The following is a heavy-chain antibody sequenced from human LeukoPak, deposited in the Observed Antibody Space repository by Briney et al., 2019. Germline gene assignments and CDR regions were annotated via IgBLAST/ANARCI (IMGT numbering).Heavy chain of an antibody. CDR1: GFTFSSYS. D-gene: IGHD6-13*01. Sequence: SGGSLRLSCAASGFTFSSYSMNWVRQAPGKGLEWVSYISSRSATIYYADSVKGRFTISRDNAKNSLYLQMNSLRAEDTAVYYCSSPKREPDYYYYMDVWGKGTTVTVSS. CDR3: SSPKREPDYYYYMDV. V-gene: IGHV3-48*01. CDR2: ISSRSATI. J-gene: IGHJ6*03.